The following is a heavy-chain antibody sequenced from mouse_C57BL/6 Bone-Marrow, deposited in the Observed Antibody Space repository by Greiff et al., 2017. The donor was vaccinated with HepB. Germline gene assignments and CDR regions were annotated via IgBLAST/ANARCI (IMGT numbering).Heavy chain of an antibody. CDR3: TTTFSITTVVAPYAMDY. CDR1: GFTFSNYW. V-gene: IGHV6-3*01. CDR2: IRLKSDNYAT. J-gene: IGHJ4*01. D-gene: IGHD1-1*01. Sequence: EVKLMESGGGLVQPGGSMKLSCVASGFTFSNYWMNWVRQSPEKGLEWVAQIRLKSDNYATHYAESVKGRFTISRNDSKSSVYLQMNNLRAEDTGIYYCTTTFSITTVVAPYAMDYWGQGTSVTVSS.